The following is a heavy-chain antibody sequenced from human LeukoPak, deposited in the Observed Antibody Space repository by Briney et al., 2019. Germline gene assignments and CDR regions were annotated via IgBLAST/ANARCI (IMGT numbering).Heavy chain of an antibody. J-gene: IGHJ4*02. Sequence: GGSLRLSCVASGFTFSSGMHWVRQAPGKGLEWVAVISYDGNHKFYGDSVKGRFTISRDNSRNTLYLQMDSLRTEDTAVYYCAKGELHFNTCSFDYWGQGTLVTVSS. CDR2: ISYDGNHK. CDR3: AKGELHFNTCSFDY. V-gene: IGHV3-30*18. CDR1: GFTFSSG. D-gene: IGHD1-26*01.